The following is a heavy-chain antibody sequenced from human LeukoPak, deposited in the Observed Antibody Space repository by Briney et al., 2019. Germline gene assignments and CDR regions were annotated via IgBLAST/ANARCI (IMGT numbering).Heavy chain of an antibody. Sequence: PSETLSLTCTVSGGSISSYYWSWIRQPPGKGLEWIAYIYYSGSTNYNPSLKSRVTISVDTSKNQFSLKPSSVTAADTAVYYCARRSAGATHFDYWGQGTLVTVSS. J-gene: IGHJ4*02. V-gene: IGHV4-59*08. CDR1: GGSISSYY. CDR2: IYYSGST. D-gene: IGHD1-26*01. CDR3: ARRSAGATHFDY.